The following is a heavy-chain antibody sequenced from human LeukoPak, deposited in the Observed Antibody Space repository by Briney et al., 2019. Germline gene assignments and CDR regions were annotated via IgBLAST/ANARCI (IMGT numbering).Heavy chain of an antibody. V-gene: IGHV4-34*01. D-gene: IGHD2-2*02. CDR3: ARGTGYCSSTSCYTAYLTWFDP. CDR2: INHSGST. J-gene: IGHJ5*02. CDR1: GGSFSGYY. Sequence: SETLSLTCAVDGGSFSGYYWSWIRQPPGKGLEWIGEINHSGSTNYNPSLKSRVTISVDTSKNQFSLKLSSVTAADTAVYYCARGTGYCSSTSCYTAYLTWFDPWGQGTLVTVSS.